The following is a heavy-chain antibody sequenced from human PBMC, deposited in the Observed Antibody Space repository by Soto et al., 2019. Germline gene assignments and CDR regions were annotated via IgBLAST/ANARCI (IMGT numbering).Heavy chain of an antibody. CDR1: GGCLCGSF. D-gene: IGHD3-10*01. CDR2: TNQSGST. CDR3: FKVRTKGVIASNSIDS. V-gene: IGHV4-34*01. Sequence: SETLSLTSAACGGCLCGSFCALTRPPPGKGLEWIGETNQSGSTNYNPSLKSRVTISVDTYNNQFSVQLSSVPPADTAVYYCFKVRTKGVIASNSIDSCGQG. J-gene: IGHJ4*02.